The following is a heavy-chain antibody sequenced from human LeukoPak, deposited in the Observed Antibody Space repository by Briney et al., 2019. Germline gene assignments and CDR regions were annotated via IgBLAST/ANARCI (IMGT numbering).Heavy chain of an antibody. Sequence: GGSLRLSCAASGFTFSNYAMHWVRQAPGKALEWVALISYDGSNKCYADSVKGRFTISSDNSKNTLYLQMNSLRGEDTAVYYCARGAPRNYDFWSGPFDYWGQGSLVTVSS. CDR2: ISYDGSNK. J-gene: IGHJ4*02. V-gene: IGHV3-30-3*01. CDR3: ARGAPRNYDFWSGPFDY. D-gene: IGHD3-3*01. CDR1: GFTFSNYA.